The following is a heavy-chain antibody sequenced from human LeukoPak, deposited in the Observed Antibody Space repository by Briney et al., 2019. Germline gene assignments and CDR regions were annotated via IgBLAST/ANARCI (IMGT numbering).Heavy chain of an antibody. V-gene: IGHV1-46*01. CDR2: INPSGSST. CDR1: GYSFTSHY. J-gene: IGHJ4*02. Sequence: ASVKVSCKASGYSFTSHYMHWVRQAPGQGLEWLGLINPSGSSTLYAQKFQGRVTMTRDMSTTTDYMEMSSLRSEDTAVYYCARDGYGGYPSDSFDYWGQGTLVTVSS. CDR3: ARDGYGGYPSDSFDY. D-gene: IGHD1-26*01.